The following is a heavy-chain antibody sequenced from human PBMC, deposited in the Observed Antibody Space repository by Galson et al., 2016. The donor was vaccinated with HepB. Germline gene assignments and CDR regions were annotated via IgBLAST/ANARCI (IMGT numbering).Heavy chain of an antibody. CDR2: IINVFGIP. D-gene: IGHD3-10*01. CDR3: ATTYYDSGSRRWNYVDS. V-gene: IGHV1-69*04. Sequence: SVKVSCKASGGTFNNYAINWVRQAPGQGLEWMGTIINVFGIPTYAQKFQGRFTITADKSTRTAYMELRSLRSEDTAVFYCATTYYDSGSRRWNYVDSWGQGTLVAVSS. J-gene: IGHJ4*02. CDR1: GGTFNNYA.